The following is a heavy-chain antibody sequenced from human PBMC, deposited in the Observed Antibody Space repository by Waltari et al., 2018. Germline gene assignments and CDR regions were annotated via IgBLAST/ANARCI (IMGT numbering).Heavy chain of an antibody. CDR2: IIHSGAT. V-gene: IGHV4-34*12. D-gene: IGHD1-20*01. Sequence: QVQLQQWGAGPLKPSETLSLTCAVYGGSFSGYYLSWIRQPPGKGLDWIGEIIHSGATNYNPSLKSRVTISIDTSKNQFSLKLSSETAADTAVYYCAGRSLEWDNYYFDYWGQGTLVTVSS. CDR1: GGSFSGYY. CDR3: AGRSLEWDNYYFDY. J-gene: IGHJ4*02.